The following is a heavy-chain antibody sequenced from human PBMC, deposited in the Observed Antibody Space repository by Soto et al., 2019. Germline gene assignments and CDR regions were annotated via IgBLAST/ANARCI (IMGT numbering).Heavy chain of an antibody. Sequence: EVHLLESGGALVQPGGSLSLSCAASGFTFSGYSMSWVRQSASKGLEWVASILGSDGSTFYTDSVKGRFTISRDDSKNTLFLEMTSLRPEDTAVYYCAKHPYVDYIFYFPQWGQGTLVTVSS. J-gene: IGHJ4*02. V-gene: IGHV3-23*01. D-gene: IGHD3-3*02. CDR1: GFTFSGYS. CDR3: AKHPYVDYIFYFPQ. CDR2: ILGSDGST.